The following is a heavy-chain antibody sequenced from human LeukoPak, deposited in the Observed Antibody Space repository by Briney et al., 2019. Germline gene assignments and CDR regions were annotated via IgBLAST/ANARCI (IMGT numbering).Heavy chain of an antibody. J-gene: IGHJ4*02. CDR3: AKERGIGGTNTFDN. CDR2: IYSSGDT. Sequence: SETLSLTCTVSGGSISSHYWIWIRQPAGKGLEWIGRIYSSGDTNYNPSLTSRVTMSVDTSKNQFSLKLSSVTAADTAVYYCAKERGIGGTNTFDNWGQGTLVTVSS. CDR1: GGSISSHY. V-gene: IGHV4-4*07. D-gene: IGHD1-1*01.